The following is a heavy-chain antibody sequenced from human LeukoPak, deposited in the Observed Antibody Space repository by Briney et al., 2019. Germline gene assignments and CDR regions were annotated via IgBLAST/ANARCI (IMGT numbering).Heavy chain of an antibody. CDR2: INPNSGGT. Sequence: ASLKVSCKASGYTFTGYFMHWVRQAPGQRLEWMGWINPNSGGTNYAQKFQGRVTMTRDTSISTAYMELSRLRSDDTAVYYCAGTLSLTVTDWFDPWGQGTLVTVSS. V-gene: IGHV1-2*02. CDR1: GYTFTGYF. J-gene: IGHJ5*02. D-gene: IGHD4-17*01. CDR3: AGTLSLTVTDWFDP.